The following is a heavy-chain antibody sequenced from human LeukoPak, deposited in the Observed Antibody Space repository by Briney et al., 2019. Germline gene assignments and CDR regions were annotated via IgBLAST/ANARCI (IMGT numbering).Heavy chain of an antibody. V-gene: IGHV3-23*01. CDR1: GFTFSNSA. D-gene: IGHD3-10*01. CDR2: ISGSGGST. J-gene: IGHJ3*02. CDR3: AGPPQASSFDI. Sequence: GGSLRLSCAASGFTFSNSAMTWVRQAPGKGLEWVSAISGSGGSTYYAHSVKGRFTISRDNSKNTLYLQMSSLRAEDTAVYYCAGPPQASSFDIWGQGTMVTVSS.